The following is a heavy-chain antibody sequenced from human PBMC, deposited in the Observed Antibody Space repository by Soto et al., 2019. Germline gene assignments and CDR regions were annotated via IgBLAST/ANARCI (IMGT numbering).Heavy chain of an antibody. V-gene: IGHV3-33*01. CDR2: IWYDGSNK. Sequence: PGGSLRLSCAASGFTFSSYGMHWVRQAPGKGLEWVAVIWYDGSNKYYADSVKGRFTISRDNSKNTLYLQMNSLRAEDTAVYCCARDHSSSGVYWGQGTLVTVSS. J-gene: IGHJ4*02. CDR3: ARDHSSSGVY. D-gene: IGHD6-6*01. CDR1: GFTFSSYG.